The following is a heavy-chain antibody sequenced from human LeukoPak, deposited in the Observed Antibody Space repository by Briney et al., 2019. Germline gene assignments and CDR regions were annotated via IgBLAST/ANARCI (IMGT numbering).Heavy chain of an antibody. CDR1: GFTFSSYG. D-gene: IGHD6-19*01. CDR3: AKAQGYSSGNYFDY. Sequence: GGSLRLSCAASGFTFSSYGMSWVRQAPGKGLEWVSAISGSGGSTYYADSVKGRFTISRDNSKNTLYLQMNSLRAEDTAVYYCAKAQGYSSGNYFDYWGQGTLVIVSS. J-gene: IGHJ4*02. V-gene: IGHV3-23*01. CDR2: ISGSGGST.